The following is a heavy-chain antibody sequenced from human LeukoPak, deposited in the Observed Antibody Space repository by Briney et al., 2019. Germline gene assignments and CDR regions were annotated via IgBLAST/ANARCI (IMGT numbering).Heavy chain of an antibody. Sequence: GGSLRLSCAASGFTFSSYGMHWVRQAPGKGLEWVAVISYDGSNKYYADSVKGRFTISRDNSKNTLYLQMNSLRAEDTAVYYRPVGDYFDYWGQGTLVTVSS. CDR1: GFTFSSYG. D-gene: IGHD3-16*01. CDR2: ISYDGSNK. CDR3: PVGDYFDY. J-gene: IGHJ4*02. V-gene: IGHV3-30*03.